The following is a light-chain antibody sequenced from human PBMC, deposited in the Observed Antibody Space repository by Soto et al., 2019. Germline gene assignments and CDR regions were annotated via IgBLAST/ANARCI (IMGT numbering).Light chain of an antibody. Sequence: QSVLTQPASVSGSPGQSITISCTGSSSDVGVFNYVSWYQHHPGKAPKLMIYEVSNRPSGVSNRFSGSKTGNTASLTTSGLQAEDEADYYCSSYATSGTLYVFGPGTKVTVL. CDR3: SSYATSGTLYV. CDR1: SSDVGVFNY. V-gene: IGLV2-14*01. CDR2: EVS. J-gene: IGLJ1*01.